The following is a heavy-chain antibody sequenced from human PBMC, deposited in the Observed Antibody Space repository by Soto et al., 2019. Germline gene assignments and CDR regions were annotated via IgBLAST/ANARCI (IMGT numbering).Heavy chain of an antibody. CDR2: INPNSGGT. J-gene: IGHJ4*02. V-gene: IGHV1-2*02. CDR3: ASAAVTGTAGFGF. D-gene: IGHD6-19*01. Sequence: ASVKVSCKASGYTFSGFYMHWVRQAPGQGLDWMGWINPNSGGTKSAEKFQGRVTMTRDTSISTAYMELSRLTCHDTAVYYCASAAVTGTAGFGFWGQGHQVTVSS. CDR1: GYTFSGFY.